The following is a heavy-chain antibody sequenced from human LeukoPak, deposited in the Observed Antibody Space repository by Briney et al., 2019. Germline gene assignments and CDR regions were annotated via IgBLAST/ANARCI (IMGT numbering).Heavy chain of an antibody. D-gene: IGHD3-16*02. V-gene: IGHV4-38-2*02. CDR3: ARGYYDYVWGSYRNAFDI. J-gene: IGHJ3*02. Sequence: PSETLSLTCTVPGYSISSGYYWGGMRPPPGRGREGIGNIYQRGSTYYNPSLKRRVTISVDKSKNHFSLTVGFVTGPRTAVYYCARGYYDYVWGSYRNAFDIWGQGTMVTVSS. CDR1: GYSISSGYY. CDR2: IYQRGST.